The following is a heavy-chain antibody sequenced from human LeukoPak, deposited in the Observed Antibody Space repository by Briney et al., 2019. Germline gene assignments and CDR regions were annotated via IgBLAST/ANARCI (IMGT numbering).Heavy chain of an antibody. CDR3: SRDGSGIHYGRDV. CDR2: IRGKAYGGTT. D-gene: IGHD1-26*01. J-gene: IGHJ6*02. Sequence: GGSLRLSCTASGFTFGDYAMSWVRQAPGKGLEWVGFIRGKAYGGTTEYAASVRGRFTISRDDPKSTAYLQVNSLKTEDTAVYYCSRDGSGIHYGRDVWGQGTAVTVSS. CDR1: GFTFGDYA. V-gene: IGHV3-49*04.